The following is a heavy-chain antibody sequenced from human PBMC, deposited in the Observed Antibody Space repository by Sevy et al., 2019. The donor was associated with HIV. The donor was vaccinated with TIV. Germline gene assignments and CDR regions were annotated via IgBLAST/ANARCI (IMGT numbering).Heavy chain of an antibody. V-gene: IGHV3-7*03. CDR3: ARERGSSGWYGGYFDY. D-gene: IGHD6-19*01. CDR2: IKQDGSEK. CDR1: GFTFSSYW. Sequence: GGSLRLSCAASGFTFSSYWMSWVRQAPGKGLEWVANIKQDGSEKYYVYSVKGRFTISRDNAKNSLYLQMNSLRAEDTAVYYCARERGSSGWYGGYFDYWGQGTLVTVSS. J-gene: IGHJ4*02.